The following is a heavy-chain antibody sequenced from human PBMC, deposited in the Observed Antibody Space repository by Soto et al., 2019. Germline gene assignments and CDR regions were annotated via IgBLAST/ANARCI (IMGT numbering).Heavy chain of an antibody. CDR2: IYHSGST. CDR1: VGSISSGGYS. V-gene: IGHV4-30-2*02. CDR3: ARMDGSGYYGSYFDY. D-gene: IGHD3-22*01. Sequence: SETLSLTCAVSVGSISSGGYSWSWIRQPPGKGLEWIGYIYHSGSTYYNPSLKSRVTISRDNSKSTLFLQMNSLRAEDTAVYYCARMDGSGYYGSYFDYWGQGTLVTVSS. J-gene: IGHJ4*02.